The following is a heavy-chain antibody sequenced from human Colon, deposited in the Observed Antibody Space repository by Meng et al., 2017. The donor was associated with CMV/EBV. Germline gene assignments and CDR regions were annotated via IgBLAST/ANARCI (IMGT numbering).Heavy chain of an antibody. V-gene: IGHV3-11*01. J-gene: IGHJ6*02. D-gene: IGHD3-3*01. CDR2: ISSSATSL. CDR3: ARIWDDFWSGYRYYFYAVDV. CDR1: GFTFSGDY. Sequence: AETLRLSCAASGFTFSGDYMGWVRQAPGKGLEWVSYISSSATSLFYADSVRGRFTISRDNANNSLDLQMNSLGAEDTAVYYCARIWDDFWSGYRYYFYAVDVWGQGTAVTVSS.